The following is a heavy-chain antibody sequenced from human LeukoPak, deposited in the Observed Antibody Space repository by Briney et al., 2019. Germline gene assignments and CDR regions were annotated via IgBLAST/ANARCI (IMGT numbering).Heavy chain of an antibody. CDR3: ARAVVRGPYDY. CDR2: ISYDGSNK. J-gene: IGHJ4*02. CDR1: GFTFSSYA. D-gene: IGHD3-10*01. Sequence: GGSLRLSCAASGFTFSSYAMHWVRQAPGKGLEWVAVISYDGSNKYYADSVKGRFTISRDNSKNTLYLQMNSLRAEDTAVYYCARAVVRGPYDYWGQGTLVTVSS. V-gene: IGHV3-30-3*01.